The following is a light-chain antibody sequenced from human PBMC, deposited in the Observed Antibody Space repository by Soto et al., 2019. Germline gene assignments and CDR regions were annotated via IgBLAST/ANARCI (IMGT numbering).Light chain of an antibody. CDR2: EVS. CDR1: SSDVGGYNY. Sequence: QSVLTQPASVSGSPGQSITISCTGTSSDVGGYNYVSWYQQHPGKAPKLMIYEVSNRPSGVSNRFSGSKSGNTASLNISGLQAADEADYSCSSYTRSSTSVVFGGGTKVTV. V-gene: IGLV2-14*01. CDR3: SSYTRSSTSVV. J-gene: IGLJ2*01.